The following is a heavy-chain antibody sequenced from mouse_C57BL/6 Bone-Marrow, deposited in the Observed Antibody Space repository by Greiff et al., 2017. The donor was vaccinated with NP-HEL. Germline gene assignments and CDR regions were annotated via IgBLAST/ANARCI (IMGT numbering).Heavy chain of an antibody. CDR1: GYTFTDYY. V-gene: IGHV1-26*01. Sequence: VQLQQSGPELVKPGASVKISCKASGYTFTDYYMNWVKQSHGKSLEWIGDINPNNGGTSYNQKFKGKATLTVDKSSSTAYMELRSLTSEDSAVYYCARPGTRGGYYFDYWGQGTTLTVSS. J-gene: IGHJ2*01. CDR3: ARPGTRGGYYFDY. CDR2: INPNNGGT. D-gene: IGHD3-3*01.